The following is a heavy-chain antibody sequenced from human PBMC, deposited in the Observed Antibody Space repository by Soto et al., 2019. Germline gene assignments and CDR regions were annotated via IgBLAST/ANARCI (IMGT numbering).Heavy chain of an antibody. CDR1: GFTFSSYA. J-gene: IGHJ4*02. V-gene: IGHV3-23*01. CDR3: AKGLYGDYLRFDY. Sequence: EVQLLESGGGLVQPGGSLRLSCAASGFTFSSYAMSWVRQAPGKGLEWVSAISGSGGSTYYADSVRGRFTISRDNSKNTLYLQMNSLRAEDTAVYYCAKGLYGDYLRFDYWGQGTLVTVSS. CDR2: ISGSGGST. D-gene: IGHD4-17*01.